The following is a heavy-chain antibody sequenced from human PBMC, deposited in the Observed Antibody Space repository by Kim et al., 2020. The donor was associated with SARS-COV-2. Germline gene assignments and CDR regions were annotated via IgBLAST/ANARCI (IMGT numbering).Heavy chain of an antibody. CDR2: ISWNSGSI. J-gene: IGHJ4*02. CDR3: AKDSKTRGDLDY. CDR1: GFTFDDYA. D-gene: IGHD3-10*01. V-gene: IGHV3-9*01. Sequence: GGSLRLSCAASGFTFDDYAMHWVRQAPGKGLEWVSGISWNSGSIGYADSVKGRFTISRDNAKNSLYLQMNSLRAEDTALYYCAKDSKTRGDLDYWGQGTLVTVSS.